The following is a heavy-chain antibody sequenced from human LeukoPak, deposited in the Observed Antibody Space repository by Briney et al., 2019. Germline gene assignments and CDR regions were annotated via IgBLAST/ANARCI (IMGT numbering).Heavy chain of an antibody. Sequence: KPSETLSLTCTVAGGSISSYYWGCIRQPPGERLGWIGYIYYSGTTNYNPSLKSRVTISVDTSKNQFSLKLSSVTAADTAVYYCARERGMALGASGYYYYMDVWGKGTTVTVSS. D-gene: IGHD2-8*01. J-gene: IGHJ6*03. CDR1: GGSISSYY. CDR3: ARERGMALGASGYYYYMDV. CDR2: IYYSGTT. V-gene: IGHV4-59*01.